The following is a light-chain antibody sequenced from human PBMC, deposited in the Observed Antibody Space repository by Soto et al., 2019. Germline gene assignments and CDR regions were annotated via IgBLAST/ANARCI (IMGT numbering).Light chain of an antibody. CDR1: QTVSGSY. CDR3: QQYGSSTWT. CDR2: GAS. Sequence: EIVLTQSPATLSLSPGERATLSCRASQTVSGSYVAWYQQKPGQTPRLLIYGASSRATGIPDRFSGSGSGTDFTLTISRLEPEDFAVYYCQQYGSSTWTFGQGTKVDI. J-gene: IGKJ1*01. V-gene: IGKV3-20*01.